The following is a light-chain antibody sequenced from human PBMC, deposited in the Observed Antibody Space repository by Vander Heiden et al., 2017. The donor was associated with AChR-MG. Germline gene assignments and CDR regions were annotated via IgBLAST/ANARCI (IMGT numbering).Light chain of an antibody. Sequence: QSALTQSASVSGSPGQSITISCTGTSSDVGGYNLVSWYQQPPGKAPKLMIYDVTKRPSGVSNRFSGSKSGNTASLTISGLQAEDEADYYCTSYTSSGTLVFGGGTKVTVL. CDR3: TSYTSSGTLV. CDR1: SSDVGGYNL. CDR2: DVT. J-gene: IGLJ3*02. V-gene: IGLV2-14*01.